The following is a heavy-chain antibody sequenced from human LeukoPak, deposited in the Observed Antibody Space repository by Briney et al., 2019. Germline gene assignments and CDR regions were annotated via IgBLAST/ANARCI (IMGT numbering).Heavy chain of an antibody. Sequence: GGSLRLSCAASGFTVSSNYMTWVRQAPGKRLEWVSVTFGGGRTYYADSVKGRCTVSRDSSKNTLYLQMNIMRAEDTAVYYCARGMAATPHYYGMDVWGQGTTVIVSS. CDR3: ARGMAATPHYYGMDV. CDR1: GFTVSSNY. CDR2: TFGGGRT. J-gene: IGHJ6*02. D-gene: IGHD2-15*01. V-gene: IGHV3-66*01.